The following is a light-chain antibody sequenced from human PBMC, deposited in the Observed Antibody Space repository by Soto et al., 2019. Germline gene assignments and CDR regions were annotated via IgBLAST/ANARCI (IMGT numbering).Light chain of an antibody. J-gene: IGKJ1*01. CDR3: QQYYNYST. CDR2: DAS. V-gene: IGKV1-5*01. CDR1: QTISSW. Sequence: DIQMTQSPSTLPASMGDRVTITCRASQTISSWLSWYQQKPGKAPDLLLYDASRLAGGVPSTFSGSESGTEFTLTIGRLEADDVDTYFCQQYYNYSTFGQGTKVEVK.